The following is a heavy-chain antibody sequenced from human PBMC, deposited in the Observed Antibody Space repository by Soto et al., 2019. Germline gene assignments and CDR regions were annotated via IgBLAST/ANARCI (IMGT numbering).Heavy chain of an antibody. Sequence: SVKVSCKASGGTFSSYAISWVRQAPGQGLEWMGGIIPIFGTANYAQKFQGRVTITADESTSTAYMELSSLRSEDTAVYYCARADIVGATRDAFDIWGQGAMVTVSS. CDR2: IIPIFGTA. J-gene: IGHJ3*02. CDR3: ARADIVGATRDAFDI. V-gene: IGHV1-69*13. D-gene: IGHD1-26*01. CDR1: GGTFSSYA.